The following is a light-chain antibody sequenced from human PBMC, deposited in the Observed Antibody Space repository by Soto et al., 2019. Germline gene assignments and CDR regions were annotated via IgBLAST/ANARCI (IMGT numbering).Light chain of an antibody. V-gene: IGKV1-39*01. CDR1: QSISNF. CDR2: AAS. CDR3: QQSYSSPPT. J-gene: IGKJ1*01. Sequence: DIQMTQSPSSLSASLGDRVTITCRASQSISNFLNWFQHKPGKAPKLLIFAASSLQSGVPSRFSGSRSGPDFTLTISSLQPEDFATYYCQQSYSSPPTFGQWTKVDIK.